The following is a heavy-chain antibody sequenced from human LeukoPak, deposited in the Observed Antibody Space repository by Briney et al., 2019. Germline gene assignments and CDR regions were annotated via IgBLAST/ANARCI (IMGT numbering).Heavy chain of an antibody. Sequence: PGGSLRLSCAASGFTFSSYSMNWVRQAPGKGLEWVSSISSSSSYIYYADSVKGRFTISRDNAKNTLYLQMNSLRAEDTAVYYCAKESTPYGDYNIDYWGQGTLVTVSS. CDR2: ISSSSSYI. J-gene: IGHJ4*02. V-gene: IGHV3-21*04. CDR3: AKESTPYGDYNIDY. CDR1: GFTFSSYS. D-gene: IGHD4-17*01.